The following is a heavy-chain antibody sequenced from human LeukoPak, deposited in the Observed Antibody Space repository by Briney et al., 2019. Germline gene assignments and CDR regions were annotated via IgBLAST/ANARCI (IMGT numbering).Heavy chain of an antibody. CDR3: AREYSGYDYGLDY. CDR1: GFMFSKYG. Sequence: GGSLRLSCAASGFMFSKYGMHWVRQAPGKGLEWVSSISSSSSYIYYADSVKGRFTISRDNAKNSLYLQMDSLRAEDTAVYYCAREYSGYDYGLDYWGQGTLVTVSS. D-gene: IGHD5-12*01. CDR2: ISSSSSYI. V-gene: IGHV3-21*01. J-gene: IGHJ4*02.